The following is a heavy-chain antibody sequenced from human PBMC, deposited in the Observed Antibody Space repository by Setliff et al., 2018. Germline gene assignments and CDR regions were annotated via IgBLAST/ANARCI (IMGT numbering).Heavy chain of an antibody. CDR2: LYYNGGT. CDR1: ANTLSTSYY. CDR3: VRERYFDWFFED. Sequence: ETLSLTCAVSANTLSTSYYWSWVRQPPGKGLEWIGNLYYNGGTSHNPSFEDRVSISRDTSKNQFSLTVQSVTAADTAVYYCVRERYFDWFFEDWGHGTLVTVSS. J-gene: IGHJ4*01. V-gene: IGHV4-61*01. D-gene: IGHD3-9*01.